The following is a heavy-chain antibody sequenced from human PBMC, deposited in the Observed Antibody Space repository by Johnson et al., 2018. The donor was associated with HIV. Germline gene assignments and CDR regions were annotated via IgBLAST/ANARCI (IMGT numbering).Heavy chain of an antibody. CDR3: AKDAYCSGGRCYGFGAFDI. CDR2: ISYDGSSK. Sequence: QVQLVESGGGVVQPGRSLRLSCAASGFTFSSYAMHWVRQAPGKGLEWVAVISYDGSSKYYADSVKGRFTISRDNSKNTLYLQMNSLRAEDTSVYYCAKDAYCSGGRCYGFGAFDIWGQGTMVTVSS. J-gene: IGHJ3*02. D-gene: IGHD2-15*01. V-gene: IGHV3-30*18. CDR1: GFTFSSYA.